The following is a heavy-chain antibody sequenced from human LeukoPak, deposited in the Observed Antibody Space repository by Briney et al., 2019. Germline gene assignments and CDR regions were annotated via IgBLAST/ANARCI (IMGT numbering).Heavy chain of an antibody. CDR3: ARREGD. CDR1: GGSLSSTY. V-gene: IGHV4-4*07. CDR2: IFTSGTT. Sequence: SETLSLTCTVSGGSLSSTYWSWIRQPAGKGLEWIGRIFTSGTTNYNPSLKSRVTMSVDTSRNQFSLTLSSVTAADTAVYYCARREGDWGQGTLVIVSS. J-gene: IGHJ4*02.